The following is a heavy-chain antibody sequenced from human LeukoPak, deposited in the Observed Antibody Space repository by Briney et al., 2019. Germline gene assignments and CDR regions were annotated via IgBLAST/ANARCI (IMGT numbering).Heavy chain of an antibody. J-gene: IGHJ4*02. Sequence: PGRSLRLSCAASGFTFDDYAMHWVRQAPGKGLEWVSGISWNSGSIGYADSVKGRFTISRDNAKNSLYLQMNSLRAEDTAVYYCARDRSGSYDYWGQGTLVTVSS. CDR1: GFTFDDYA. CDR2: ISWNSGSI. CDR3: ARDRSGSYDY. V-gene: IGHV3-9*01. D-gene: IGHD1-26*01.